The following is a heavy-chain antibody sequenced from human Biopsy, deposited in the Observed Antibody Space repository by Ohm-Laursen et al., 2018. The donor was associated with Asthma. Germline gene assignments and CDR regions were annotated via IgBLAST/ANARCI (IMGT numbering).Heavy chain of an antibody. CDR3: AREVVSSGFYFDS. D-gene: IGHD3-22*01. CDR2: IYTSGST. Sequence: SDTLSLTCAVSGGSIRNYYWSWIRQPPGQRLEFIGYIYTSGSTNYNPSLKSRVTISADTSMNQFSLKLSSVTAADTAVYYCAREVVSSGFYFDSWGQGTLVTVSS. J-gene: IGHJ4*02. V-gene: IGHV4-59*01. CDR1: GGSIRNYY.